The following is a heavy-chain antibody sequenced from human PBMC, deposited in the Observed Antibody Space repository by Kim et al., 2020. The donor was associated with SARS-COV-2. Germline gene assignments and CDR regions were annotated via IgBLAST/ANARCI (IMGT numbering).Heavy chain of an antibody. CDR1: GGSISSSSYY. Sequence: SETLSLTCTVSGGSISSSSYYWGWIRQPPGKGLEWIGSIYYSGSTYYNPSLKSRVTISVDTSKNQFSLKLSSVTAADTAVYYCARHGARVTFGGVIVPYNWFDPWGQGTLVTVSS. V-gene: IGHV4-39*01. J-gene: IGHJ5*02. CDR3: ARHGARVTFGGVIVPYNWFDP. CDR2: IYYSGST. D-gene: IGHD3-16*02.